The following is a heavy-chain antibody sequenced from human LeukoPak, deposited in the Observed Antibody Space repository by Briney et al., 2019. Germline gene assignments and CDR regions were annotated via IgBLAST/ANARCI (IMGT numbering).Heavy chain of an antibody. Sequence: ASVKVSCKASGYTFTGYYMHWVRQAPGQGLEWMGWINPNSGGTNYAQKFQGRVTMTRDTSISTAYMELSRLRSDDTAVHYCARDEGMVVAASSFDYWGQGTLVTVSS. V-gene: IGHV1-2*02. CDR1: GYTFTGYY. J-gene: IGHJ4*02. CDR2: INPNSGGT. D-gene: IGHD2-15*01. CDR3: ARDEGMVVAASSFDY.